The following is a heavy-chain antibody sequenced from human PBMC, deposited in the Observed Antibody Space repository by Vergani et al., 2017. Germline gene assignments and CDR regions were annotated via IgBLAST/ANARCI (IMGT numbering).Heavy chain of an antibody. CDR1: GGSISSYY. V-gene: IGHV4-59*01. CDR2: IYYSGST. Sequence: QVQLQESGPGLVKPSETLSLTCTVSGGSISSYYWSWIRQPPGKGLEWIGYIYYSGSTNYNPFLKSRVTISVDTSKNQFSLKLSSVTAADTAVYYCARSPGIAAAADYYMDVWGKGTTVTVSS. D-gene: IGHD6-13*01. J-gene: IGHJ6*03. CDR3: ARSPGIAAAADYYMDV.